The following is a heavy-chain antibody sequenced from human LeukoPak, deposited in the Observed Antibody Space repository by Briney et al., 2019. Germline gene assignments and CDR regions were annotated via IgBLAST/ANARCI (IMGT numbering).Heavy chain of an antibody. Sequence: ASVKVSCKASGYTFTSYGISWVRQAPGQGLEWMGWISAYNGNTNYAQKLQGRVTMTTDTSTSTAYMELRSLRSGDTAVYYCATSNGMVRGVIAFDYWGQGTLVTVSS. D-gene: IGHD3-10*01. CDR2: ISAYNGNT. CDR1: GYTFTSYG. J-gene: IGHJ4*02. V-gene: IGHV1-18*01. CDR3: ATSNGMVRGVIAFDY.